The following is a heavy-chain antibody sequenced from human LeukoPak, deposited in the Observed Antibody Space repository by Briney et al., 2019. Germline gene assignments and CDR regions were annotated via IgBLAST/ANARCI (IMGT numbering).Heavy chain of an antibody. V-gene: IGHV1-8*01. CDR1: GYTFTSYD. D-gene: IGHD5-12*01. CDR3: ARRCSGYDEMDY. Sequence: ASVKVSCKASGYTFTSYDINWVRQATGQALEWMGWMNPNSGNTGYAQKFEGRVTMTRKPSISTAYMELSSMRSEDPAAYYSARRCSGYDEMDYWGQGTLVTVSS. CDR2: MNPNSGNT. J-gene: IGHJ4*02.